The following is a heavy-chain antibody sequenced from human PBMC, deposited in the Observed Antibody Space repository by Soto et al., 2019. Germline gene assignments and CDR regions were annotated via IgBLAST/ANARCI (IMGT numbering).Heavy chain of an antibody. CDR2: IIPMLDSA. J-gene: IGHJ4*02. CDR1: GGTFYNYA. V-gene: IGHV1-69*13. CDR3: ARDKGMYYYDSSGYYPTSDY. D-gene: IGHD3-22*01. Sequence: ASVKVSCKASGGTFYNYAITWVRQAPGQGLEWMAGIIPMLDSANYAEKFQDRVTITADESTSTAYMELSSLRSEDTAVYYCARDKGMYYYDSSGYYPTSDYGGPG.